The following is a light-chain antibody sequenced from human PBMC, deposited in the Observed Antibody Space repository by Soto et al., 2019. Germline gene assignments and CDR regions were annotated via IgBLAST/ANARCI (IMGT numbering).Light chain of an antibody. CDR1: QSISSS. V-gene: IGKV3-11*01. Sequence: EIVLTQSPATLSLSPGERATLSCRASQSISSSLAWYQQKPGQAPRLLIYDASTRATGFPARFSGSGSGTDFTLTIGSLEPKDFAVYYCQQRSEWPRTFGQGTKVDIK. J-gene: IGKJ1*01. CDR2: DAS. CDR3: QQRSEWPRT.